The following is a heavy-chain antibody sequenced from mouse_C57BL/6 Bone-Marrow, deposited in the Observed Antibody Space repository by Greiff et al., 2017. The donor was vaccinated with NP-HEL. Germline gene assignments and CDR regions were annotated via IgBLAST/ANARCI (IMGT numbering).Heavy chain of an antibody. Sequence: VHLVESGAELARPGASVKLSCKASGYTFTSYGISWVKQRTGQGLEWIGEIYPRSGNTYYNEKFKGKATLTADKSSSTAYMELRSLTSEDSAVYFCARWYYGSKGYWGQGTTLTVSS. D-gene: IGHD1-1*01. CDR2: IYPRSGNT. J-gene: IGHJ2*01. V-gene: IGHV1-81*01. CDR1: GYTFTSYG. CDR3: ARWYYGSKGY.